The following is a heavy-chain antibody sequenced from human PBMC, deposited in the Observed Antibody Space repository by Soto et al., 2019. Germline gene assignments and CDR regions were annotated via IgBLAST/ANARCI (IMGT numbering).Heavy chain of an antibody. CDR2: IYYSGST. V-gene: IGHV4-39*01. J-gene: IGHJ4*02. D-gene: IGHD4-17*01. CDR1: GGSISSSSYY. CDR3: ARNGRYLGDYDNY. Sequence: SETLSLTCTVSGGSISSSSYYWGWIRQPPGKGLEWIGSIYYSGSTYYNPSLKSRVTISVDTSKNQFSLKLSSVTAADTAVYYCARNGRYLGDYDNYWGQGTLVTVSS.